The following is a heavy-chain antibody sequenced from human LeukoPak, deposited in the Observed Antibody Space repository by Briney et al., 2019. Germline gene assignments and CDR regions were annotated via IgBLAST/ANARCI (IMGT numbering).Heavy chain of an antibody. CDR1: GFTFSSYA. CDR2: ISYDGSNK. Sequence: GGSLRLSCAASGFTFSSYAMHWVRQAPGKGLEWVAVISYDGSNKYYADSVKGRFTISRDNSKNTLYLQMNSLRAEDTAVYYCARAPVDVLRFLEWLSFDYWGQRTLVTVSS. V-gene: IGHV3-30-3*01. CDR3: ARAPVDVLRFLEWLSFDY. J-gene: IGHJ4*02. D-gene: IGHD3-3*01.